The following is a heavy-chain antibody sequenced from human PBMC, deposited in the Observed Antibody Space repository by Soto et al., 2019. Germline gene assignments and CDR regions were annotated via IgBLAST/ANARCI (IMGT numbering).Heavy chain of an antibody. CDR1: GGSISSGGFS. D-gene: IGHD3-10*01. CDR2: IYHAGST. Sequence: HLQLQESGSGLVKPSQTLSLTCAVSGGSISSGGFSWSWIRQSPGKGLEWIGYIYHAGSTFYHPSLKSRVPMSVDRSKTQFSLKLHAVTAADTAVYYCARSTYFHGSGSYSGGFDPWGQGTLVTVSS. CDR3: ARSTYFHGSGSYSGGFDP. J-gene: IGHJ5*02. V-gene: IGHV4-30-2*06.